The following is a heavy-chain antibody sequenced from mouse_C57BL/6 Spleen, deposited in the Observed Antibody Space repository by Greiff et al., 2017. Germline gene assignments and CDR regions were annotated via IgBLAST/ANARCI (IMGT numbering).Heavy chain of an antibody. D-gene: IGHD1-1*01. V-gene: IGHV7-3*01. Sequence: EVMLVESGGGLVQPGGSLSLSCAASGFTFTDYYMSWVRQPPGKALEWLGFIRNQANGYTTEYSASVKGRFTISRDNSKSIIYLQMNDLRAEDSATYYCARSHYYGSSYWGYFDVWGTGTTVTVSS. CDR3: ARSHYYGSSYWGYFDV. CDR1: GFTFTDYY. CDR2: IRNQANGYTT. J-gene: IGHJ1*03.